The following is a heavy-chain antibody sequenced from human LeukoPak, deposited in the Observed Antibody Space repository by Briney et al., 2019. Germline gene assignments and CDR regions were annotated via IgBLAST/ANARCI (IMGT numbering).Heavy chain of an antibody. CDR1: GFTFSTYS. CDR2: TYTGGNS. Sequence: GGSLRLSCAASGFTFSTYSMNWVRQAPGKGLGWVSVTYTGGNSYYADSVKGRFIISRDISKNTLYLQMNSLRAEDSALYYCARGGRGSAAVVAPRSFDIWGQGTMVTVSS. V-gene: IGHV3-53*01. J-gene: IGHJ3*02. D-gene: IGHD3-22*01. CDR3: ARGGRGSAAVVAPRSFDI.